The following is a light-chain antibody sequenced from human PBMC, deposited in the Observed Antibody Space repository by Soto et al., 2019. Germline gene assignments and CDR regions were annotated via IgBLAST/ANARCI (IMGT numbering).Light chain of an antibody. V-gene: IGKV3-20*01. CDR1: QSVSSSY. CDR3: QQYGSSPPSA. J-gene: IGKJ4*01. Sequence: EIVLTQSPGTLSLSPGERATLSCRASQSVSSSYLAWYQQKPGQAPRLLIYGASSRATGIPDRFSGSGSGTDFTLTISRLEPEDFAVYYCQQYGSSPPSAFGGGTKVDTK. CDR2: GAS.